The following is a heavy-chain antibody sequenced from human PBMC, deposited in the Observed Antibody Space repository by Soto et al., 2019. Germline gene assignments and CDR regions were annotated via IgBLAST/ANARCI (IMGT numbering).Heavy chain of an antibody. CDR2: INHSGST. Sequence: SETLSLTCAVYGGSFSGYYWSWIRQPPGKGLEWIGEINHSGSTNYNPSLKSRVTISVDTSKNQFSLKLSSVTAADTAVYYCARGHYYDSGSYWHPYYYYYMDVWGKGTTVTVSS. CDR3: ARGHYYDSGSYWHPYYYYYMDV. J-gene: IGHJ6*03. D-gene: IGHD3-10*01. V-gene: IGHV4-34*01. CDR1: GGSFSGYY.